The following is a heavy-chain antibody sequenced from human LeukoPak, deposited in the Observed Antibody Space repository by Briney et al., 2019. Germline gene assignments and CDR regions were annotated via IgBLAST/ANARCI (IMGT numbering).Heavy chain of an antibody. CDR1: GGTFSSYA. V-gene: IGHV1-69*06. J-gene: IGHJ6*03. Sequence: SVRVSCKASGGTFSSYAISWVRQAPGQGLEWMGGIIPIFGTANYAQKFQGRVTITADKSTSTAYMELSSLRSEDTAVYYCARDRSSWRNNYYYYYMDVWGKGTTVTVSS. D-gene: IGHD6-13*01. CDR2: IIPIFGTA. CDR3: ARDRSSWRNNYYYYYMDV.